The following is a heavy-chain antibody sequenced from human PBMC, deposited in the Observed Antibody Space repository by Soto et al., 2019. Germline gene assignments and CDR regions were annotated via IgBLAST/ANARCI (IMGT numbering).Heavy chain of an antibody. CDR1: GFTFSSFW. V-gene: IGHV3-7*04. D-gene: IGHD3-22*01. J-gene: IGHJ4*02. CDR2: IKQDGSET. CDR3: EGSSGWLDYY. Sequence: EVQLVESGGGLVQPGGSLRLSCAASGFTFSSFWMSWVRQAPGKGLEWVANIKQDGSETRYVDSVKGRFTISRDNAKNSLYLQIDSLRAEDTAVYYCEGSSGWLDYYWGQGILVTVSS.